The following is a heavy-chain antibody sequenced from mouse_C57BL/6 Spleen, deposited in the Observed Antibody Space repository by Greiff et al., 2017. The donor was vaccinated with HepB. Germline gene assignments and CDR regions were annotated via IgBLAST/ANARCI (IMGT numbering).Heavy chain of an antibody. D-gene: IGHD3-2*02. V-gene: IGHV1-81*01. J-gene: IGHJ2*01. Sequence: VKLVESGAELARPGASVKLSCKASGYTFTSYGISWVKQRTGQGLEWIGEIYPRSGNTYYNEKFKGKATLTADKSSSTAYMELRSLTSEDSAVYFCARPRDSSGYYFDYWGQGTTLTVSS. CDR3: ARPRDSSGYYFDY. CDR2: IYPRSGNT. CDR1: GYTFTSYG.